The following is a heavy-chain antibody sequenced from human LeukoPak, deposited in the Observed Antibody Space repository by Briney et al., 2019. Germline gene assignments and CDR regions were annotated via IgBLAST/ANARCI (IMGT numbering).Heavy chain of an antibody. CDR1: GLTFGDYG. D-gene: IGHD3-10*01. Sequence: GGSLRLSCVASGLTFGDYGMNWVRQAPGKGLEWVSSIGGGGYTTYYADSVRGRFTISRDNSKDSMYLQMSSLRAEDTAIYYCAEVESSYCRIWGQGTLVTVSS. CDR3: AEVESSYCRI. J-gene: IGHJ4*01. V-gene: IGHV3-23*01. CDR2: IGGGGYTT.